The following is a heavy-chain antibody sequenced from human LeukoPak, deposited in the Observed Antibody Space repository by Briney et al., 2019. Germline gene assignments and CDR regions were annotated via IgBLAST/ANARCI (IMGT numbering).Heavy chain of an antibody. V-gene: IGHV4-34*01. D-gene: IGHD6-13*01. CDR2: INHSGST. CDR3: ARDRSWSNYFDY. J-gene: IGHJ4*02. CDR1: GGSFSGYY. Sequence: SETLSLTCAVYGGSFSGYYWSWIRQPPGKGLEWIGEINHSGSTNYNPSLKSRVTISVDTSKNQFSLQLNSVTPEDTAVYYCARDRSWSNYFDYWGQGTLVTVSS.